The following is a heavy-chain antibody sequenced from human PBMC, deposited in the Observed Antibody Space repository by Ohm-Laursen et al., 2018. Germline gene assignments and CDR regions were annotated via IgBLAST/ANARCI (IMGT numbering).Heavy chain of an antibody. D-gene: IGHD6-19*01. CDR1: GFTFSDYY. V-gene: IGHV3-11*06. CDR2: ISSSSSYI. J-gene: IGHJ6*02. CDR3: ARDLKVVAGTIYYYGMDV. Sequence: SLRLSCSASGFTFSDYYMSWIRQAPGKGLEWVSSISSSSSYIYYADSVKGRFTISRDNAKNSLYLQMNSLRAEDTAVYYCARDLKVVAGTIYYYGMDVWGQGTTVTVSS.